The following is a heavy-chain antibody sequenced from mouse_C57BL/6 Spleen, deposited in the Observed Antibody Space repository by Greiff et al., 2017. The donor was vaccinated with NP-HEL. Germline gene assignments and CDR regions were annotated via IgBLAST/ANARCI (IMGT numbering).Heavy chain of an antibody. CDR2: ISNLAYST. CDR3: ARHEGLRWYFDV. V-gene: IGHV5-15*04. CDR1: GFTFSDYG. D-gene: IGHD2-4*01. Sequence: EVMLVESGGGLVQPGGSLKLSCAASGFTFSDYGMAWVRQAPRKGPEWVAFISNLAYSTYYADTVTGRFTISRENAKNTLYLEMSSLRSEDTAMYYCARHEGLRWYFDVWGTGTTVTVSS. J-gene: IGHJ1*03.